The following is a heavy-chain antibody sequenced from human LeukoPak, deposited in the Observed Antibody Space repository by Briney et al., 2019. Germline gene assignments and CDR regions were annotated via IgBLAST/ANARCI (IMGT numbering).Heavy chain of an antibody. CDR3: ARDYYYDSSGYYGRRGFDY. J-gene: IGHJ4*02. CDR2: ISSISSYK. Sequence: PGGPLRPSCPASGFTFSSYTMNWVRQAPGKGLEGVSFISSISSYKYYADSVKARLTISRDNAKNSLYLQMNSLRAEDTAVYYCARDYYYDSSGYYGRRGFDYWGQGTLVTVSS. V-gene: IGHV3-21*01. D-gene: IGHD3-22*01. CDR1: GFTFSSYT.